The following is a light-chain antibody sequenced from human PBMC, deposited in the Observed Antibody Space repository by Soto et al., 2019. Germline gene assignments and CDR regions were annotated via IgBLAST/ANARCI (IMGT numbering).Light chain of an antibody. CDR2: QIS. V-gene: IGKV2-24*01. J-gene: IGKJ1*01. Sequence: DVVLTQTPLSSPVTLGQPASISCRSSQSLVYSDGNTYLSWLQQRPGQPPRLLIYQISNRFSGVPDRFSGSGAGTDFTLNISMVEAEDGVVYYCMQFAHFPRTFGQGTKVEI. CDR3: MQFAHFPRT. CDR1: QSLVYSDGNTY.